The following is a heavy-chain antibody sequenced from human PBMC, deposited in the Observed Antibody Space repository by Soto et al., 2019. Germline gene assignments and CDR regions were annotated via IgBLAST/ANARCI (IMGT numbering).Heavy chain of an antibody. Sequence: QVQLVESGGGVVQPGRSLRLSCAASGFTFRNYAMHWVRQAPGKGLECVAVISYDGSNKFYRDYVKGRFTISRDNSKNTLYLQLNSLRYEETAVYYCARGDREDIAVVVGVRPGEDGVDVWGQGTTVTVSS. V-gene: IGHV3-30-3*01. CDR3: ARGDREDIAVVVGVRPGEDGVDV. D-gene: IGHD2-15*01. CDR1: GFTFRNYA. J-gene: IGHJ6*02. CDR2: ISYDGSNK.